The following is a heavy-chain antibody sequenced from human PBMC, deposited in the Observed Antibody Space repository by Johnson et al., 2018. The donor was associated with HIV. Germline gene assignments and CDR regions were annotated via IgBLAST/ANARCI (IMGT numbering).Heavy chain of an antibody. J-gene: IGHJ3*02. V-gene: IGHV3-13*01. Sequence: EVQLVESGGGLVQPGGSLRLSCAASGFTFSSYDMHWVRQATGKGLEWVSAIGTAGDTYYPGSVKGRFTVSRDNARKSLYLQMNSLRAEDTAVYYCAREATVTLLHQWAFDIWGQGTMVTVSS. D-gene: IGHD4-17*01. CDR2: IGTAGDT. CDR1: GFTFSSYD. CDR3: AREATVTLLHQWAFDI.